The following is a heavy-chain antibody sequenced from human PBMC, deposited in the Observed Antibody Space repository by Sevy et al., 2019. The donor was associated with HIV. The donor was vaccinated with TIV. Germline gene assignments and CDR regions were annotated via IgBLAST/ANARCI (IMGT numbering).Heavy chain of an antibody. CDR3: ARWYYYGSGRADAFDI. J-gene: IGHJ3*02. CDR2: IYSGGST. D-gene: IGHD3-10*01. V-gene: IGHV3-53*01. CDR1: GFTVSSNY. Sequence: GGSLRLSCAASGFTVSSNYMSWVRQAPGKGLEWVSVIYSGGSTYYADSVKGRFTISRDNSKNTLYLQMNSLRAEETAVYYCARWYYYGSGRADAFDIWGQGTMVTVSS.